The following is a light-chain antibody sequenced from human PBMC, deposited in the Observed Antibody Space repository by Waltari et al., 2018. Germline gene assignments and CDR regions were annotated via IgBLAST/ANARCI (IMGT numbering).Light chain of an antibody. Sequence: DIQMTQSPSSLSASVGDRVTITCRASQGISNSLAWYQQKPGKGPKHLLYAASSLESGVPSRFSGSGSGTDYTLTISSLQPEDFAAYYCKQYYSLPPTFGQGTRLEIK. V-gene: IGKV1-NL1*01. J-gene: IGKJ5*01. CDR2: AAS. CDR1: QGISNS. CDR3: KQYYSLPPT.